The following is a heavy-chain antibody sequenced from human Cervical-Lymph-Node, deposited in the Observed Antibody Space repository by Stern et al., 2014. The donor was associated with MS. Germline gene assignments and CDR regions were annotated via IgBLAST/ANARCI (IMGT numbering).Heavy chain of an antibody. J-gene: IGHJ2*01. V-gene: IGHV2-26*01. Sequence: QVTLRESGPVLVKPTETLTLTCTVSGFSLFNARMGVSWIRQPPGKALEWLPPLFSNFEKSYSTSLENRLTISKDTSKSQVVLTMTNMDPVDTATYYCVRIIKGERFGSSWYYVPDWHFDLWGRGTLVTVSS. CDR1: GFSLFNARMG. D-gene: IGHD6-13*01. CDR2: LFSNFEK. CDR3: VRIIKGERFGSSWYYVPDWHFDL.